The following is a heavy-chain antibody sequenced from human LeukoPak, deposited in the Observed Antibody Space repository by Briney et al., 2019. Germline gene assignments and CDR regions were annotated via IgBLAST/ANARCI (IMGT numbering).Heavy chain of an antibody. CDR1: GFTFSSYS. D-gene: IGHD2-15*01. Sequence: GGTLTLSCAASGFTFSSYSMNWVRQAPGKGLEWVSSISNSSSSIYYTDSVKGRFTLSRDNAKKSLYLQMNSLRAEDTAVYYCARAPHPYCSGGNCIYFDYWGQGTLVTVSS. J-gene: IGHJ4*02. CDR3: ARAPHPYCSGGNCIYFDY. V-gene: IGHV3-21*01. CDR2: ISNSSSSI.